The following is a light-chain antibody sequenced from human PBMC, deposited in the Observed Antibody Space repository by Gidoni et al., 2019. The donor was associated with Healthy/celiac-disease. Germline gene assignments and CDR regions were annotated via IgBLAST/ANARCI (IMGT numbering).Light chain of an antibody. V-gene: IGKV3-20*01. CDR1: QSVSSSY. Sequence: EIVLTQSPGTLSLSPGERATLSCRASQSVSSSYLAWYHQKPGQAPRLLIYGASSRATGIPDRFSGSGSGTDFTLTISRLEPEDFAVYYCQQYGSSLGFTFGPGTKVDIK. CDR3: QQYGSSLGFT. CDR2: GAS. J-gene: IGKJ3*01.